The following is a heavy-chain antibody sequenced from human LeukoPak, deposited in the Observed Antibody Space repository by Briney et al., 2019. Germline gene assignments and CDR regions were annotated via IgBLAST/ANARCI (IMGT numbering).Heavy chain of an antibody. Sequence: SETLSLTCTVSGGSISSSSYYWSWIRQPPGTELQWIGYLYNSGGTDYNPSLKSRVTISVDTSKNQFSLKLSSVTAADTAVYYCARGWGSSWHPDYFDYWGQGTLVTVSS. J-gene: IGHJ4*02. CDR1: GGSISSSSYY. CDR2: LYNSGGT. V-gene: IGHV4-61*01. D-gene: IGHD6-13*01. CDR3: ARGWGSSWHPDYFDY.